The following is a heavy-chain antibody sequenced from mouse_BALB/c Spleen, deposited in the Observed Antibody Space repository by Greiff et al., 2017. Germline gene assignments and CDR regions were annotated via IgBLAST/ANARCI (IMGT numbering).Heavy chain of an antibody. D-gene: IGHD1-1*01. CDR3: ARGRDYYGSNWFAY. V-gene: IGHV5-6-5*01. CDR2: ISSGGST. CDR1: GFTFSSYA. Sequence: EVKLQESGGGLVKPGGSLKLSCAASGFTFSSYAMSWVRQTPEKRLEWVASISSGGSTYYPDSVKGRFTISRDNARNILYLQMSSLRSEDTAMYYCARGRDYYGSNWFAYWGQGTLVTVSA. J-gene: IGHJ3*01.